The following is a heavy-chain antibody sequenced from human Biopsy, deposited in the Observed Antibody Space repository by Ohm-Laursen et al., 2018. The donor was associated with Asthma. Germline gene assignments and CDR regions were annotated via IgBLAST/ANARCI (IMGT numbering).Heavy chain of an antibody. CDR2: ISFDGSNK. CDR1: GFTFSNYG. CDR3: AKDVFPGWELRRGPDY. D-gene: IGHD1-26*01. V-gene: IGHV3-30*18. J-gene: IGHJ4*02. Sequence: SLRLSCTASGFTFSNYGMHWVRQAPGRGLDWVAVISFDGSNKNYTDSVKGRFTISRDNSRNTLHLQMNSLRAEDTAVYYCAKDVFPGWELRRGPDYWGQGTLVTVSP.